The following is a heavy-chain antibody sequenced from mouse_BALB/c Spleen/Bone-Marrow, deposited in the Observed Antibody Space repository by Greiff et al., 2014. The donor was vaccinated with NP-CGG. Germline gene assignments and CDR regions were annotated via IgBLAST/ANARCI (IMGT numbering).Heavy chain of an antibody. CDR3: VRGGNYRFDY. V-gene: IGHV1-82*01. J-gene: IGHJ2*01. D-gene: IGHD2-1*01. CDR1: GYAFSSSW. CDR2: IYPGDGDI. Sequence: VKLVESGPELVKPGASVKISCKASGYAFSSSWMNWVKQRPGQGLEWIGRIYPGDGDINYNGNFKGKATLTADKSSSTAYMQLSGLTSVDSAVYFCVRGGNYRFDYWGQGTTLTVSS.